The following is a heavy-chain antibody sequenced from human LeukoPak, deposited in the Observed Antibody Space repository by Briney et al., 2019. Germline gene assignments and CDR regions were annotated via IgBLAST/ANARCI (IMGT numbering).Heavy chain of an antibody. CDR1: EFTFSSHA. CDR2: INGSGGVT. D-gene: IGHD5-18*01. J-gene: IGHJ4*02. CDR3: ASLPWIQLWKHY. V-gene: IGHV3-23*01. Sequence: GGSLRLSCAASEFTFSSHAMSWVRQAPGKGLEWVSNINGSGGVTYYADSVKGRFTISRDNSKSTLYIQMNSLRAEDTAVYYCASLPWIQLWKHYWGQGTLVTVPS.